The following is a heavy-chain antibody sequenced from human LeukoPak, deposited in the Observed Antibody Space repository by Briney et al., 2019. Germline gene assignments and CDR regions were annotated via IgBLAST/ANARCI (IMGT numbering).Heavy chain of an antibody. CDR1: GGSISSYY. CDR3: ARFSSGSYYSFDY. D-gene: IGHD1-26*01. CDR2: IYYSGSI. J-gene: IGHJ4*02. V-gene: IGHV4-59*01. Sequence: PSETLSLTCTVSGGSISSYYWSWIRQPPGKGLEWIGYIYYSGSINYNPSLKSRVTISVDTSKNQFSLKLSSVTAADTAVYYCARFSSGSYYSFDYWGQGTLVTVSS.